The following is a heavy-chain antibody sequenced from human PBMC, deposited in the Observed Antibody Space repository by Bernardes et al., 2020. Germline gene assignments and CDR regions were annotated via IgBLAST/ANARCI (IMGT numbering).Heavy chain of an antibody. V-gene: IGHV3-7*01. D-gene: IGHD3-16*01. CDR1: GFTFSSYW. Sequence: GGSLRLSCAASGFTFSSYWMSWVRQAPGKGLEWVANIKQDGSEKYYVDSVKGRFTISRDNAKNSLYLQMNSLRAEDTAVYYCAREWGPKDNYYGMDVWGQGTTVTVSS. J-gene: IGHJ6*02. CDR2: IKQDGSEK. CDR3: AREWGPKDNYYGMDV.